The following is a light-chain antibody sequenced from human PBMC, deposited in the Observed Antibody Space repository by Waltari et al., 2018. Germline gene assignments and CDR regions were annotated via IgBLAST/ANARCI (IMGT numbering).Light chain of an antibody. Sequence: DIVMTQSPDSLAVSLGGRATINCKSSQSVLFTSNSKNYLAWYQQKPGQPPKLLIYWASTRASGVPDRFSGSGSGTDFTLTITRVEAEDVGVYFCMQGVRPWTFGQGTRVEIK. CDR2: WAS. J-gene: IGKJ1*01. CDR1: QSVLFTSNSKNY. V-gene: IGKV4-1*01. CDR3: MQGVRPWT.